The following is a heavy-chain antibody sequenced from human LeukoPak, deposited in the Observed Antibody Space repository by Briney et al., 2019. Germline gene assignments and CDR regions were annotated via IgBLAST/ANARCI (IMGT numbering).Heavy chain of an antibody. CDR2: IRYDGSNK. CDR3: ARSAMVRPYNWFDP. D-gene: IGHD3-10*01. V-gene: IGHV3-30*02. J-gene: IGHJ5*02. CDR1: GFTFSSHW. Sequence: GSLRLSCAASGFTFSSHWMSWVRQAPGKGLEWVAFIRYDGSNKYYADSVKGRFTISRDNSKNTLYLQMNSLRAEDTAVYYCARSAMVRPYNWFDPWGQGTLVTVSS.